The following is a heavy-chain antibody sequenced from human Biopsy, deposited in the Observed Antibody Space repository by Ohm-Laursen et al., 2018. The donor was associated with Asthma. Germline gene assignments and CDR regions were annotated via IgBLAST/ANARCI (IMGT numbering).Heavy chain of an antibody. Sequence: SVKVSCKTSGDSFSNYAISWVRQAPGQGLEWMGGLIPVLGTPDHAQMFEGRVTITADESTSTAYMELSSLSSGDTAVYYCARGYSGADRIVYYYSGLEVWGQGTTVTVSS. V-gene: IGHV1-69*13. J-gene: IGHJ6*02. CDR1: GDSFSNYA. CDR2: LIPVLGTP. CDR3: ARGYSGADRIVYYYSGLEV. D-gene: IGHD5-12*01.